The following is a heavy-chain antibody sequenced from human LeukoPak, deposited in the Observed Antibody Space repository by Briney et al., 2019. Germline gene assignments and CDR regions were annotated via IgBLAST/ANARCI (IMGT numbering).Heavy chain of an antibody. CDR1: GGSFSGYY. J-gene: IGHJ4*02. D-gene: IGHD6-13*01. CDR3: ARGPGGQQLALVDY. Sequence: SETLSLTCAVYGGSFSGYYWSWIRQPPGKGLEWIGEINHSGSINYNPSLKSRVTISVDTSKNQFSLKLSSVTAADTAVYYCARGPGGQQLALVDYWGQGTLVTVSS. V-gene: IGHV4-34*01. CDR2: INHSGSI.